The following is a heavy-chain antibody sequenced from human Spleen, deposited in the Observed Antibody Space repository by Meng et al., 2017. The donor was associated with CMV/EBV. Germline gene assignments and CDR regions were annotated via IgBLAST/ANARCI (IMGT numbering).Heavy chain of an antibody. J-gene: IGHJ4*02. D-gene: IGHD1-1*01. CDR1: GFTVSSNY. CDR3: ARYDHLLLNDY. CDR2: IYSGGST. Sequence: LSLTRAASGFTVSSNYMSWVRQAPGKGLEWVSVIYSGGSTYYADSVKGRFTISRDNSKNTQYLQMNSLRTEDSAVFYCARYDHLLLNDYWGQGTLVTVSS. V-gene: IGHV3-53*01.